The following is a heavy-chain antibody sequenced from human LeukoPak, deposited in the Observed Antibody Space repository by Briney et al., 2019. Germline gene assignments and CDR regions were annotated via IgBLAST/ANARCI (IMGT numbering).Heavy chain of an antibody. J-gene: IGHJ3*02. CDR1: EFTFSSHS. CDR2: ISRSGGSI. Sequence: GGSLRLSCAASEFTFSSHSMNWVRQAPGKGLEWVSSISRSGGSIYYADSLKGRFTISRDNTKNSLYLQMNSLRAEDTAVYFCARSLKVSAALDVFDIWGQGTMVTVSS. D-gene: IGHD2-2*01. V-gene: IGHV3-21*01. CDR3: ARSLKVSAALDVFDI.